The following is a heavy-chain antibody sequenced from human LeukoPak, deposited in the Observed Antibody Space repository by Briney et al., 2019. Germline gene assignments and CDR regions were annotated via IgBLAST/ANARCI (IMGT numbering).Heavy chain of an antibody. CDR2: TYYRSKWYN. CDR1: GESVSSNSAA. J-gene: IGHJ3*02. Sequence: SQALSLTCAISGESVSSNSAAWNWLRQSPSRGLEWQGRTYYRSKWYNDYAVSVKSRITINPDTSKSQFSLQLNSVTPEDTAVYYCASDAFDIWGQGTMVTVSS. V-gene: IGHV6-1*01. CDR3: ASDAFDI.